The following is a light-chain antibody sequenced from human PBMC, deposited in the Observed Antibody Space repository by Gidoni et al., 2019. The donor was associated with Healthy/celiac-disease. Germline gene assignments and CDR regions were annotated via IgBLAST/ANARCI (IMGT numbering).Light chain of an antibody. Sequence: SYVLTQPPSVSVAPGQTARITCGGNKIGSKSVNWYQQKPGQAPVLVVYDDSDRPSGIPVRFSGSNSGNTATLTISRVEAGDEADYYCQGWDSSSDHPVFGGGTKLTVL. CDR3: QGWDSSSDHPV. CDR1: KIGSKS. CDR2: DDS. J-gene: IGLJ2*01. V-gene: IGLV3-21*02.